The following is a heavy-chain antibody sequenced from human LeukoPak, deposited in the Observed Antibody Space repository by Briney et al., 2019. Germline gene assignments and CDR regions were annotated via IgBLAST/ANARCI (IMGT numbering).Heavy chain of an antibody. Sequence: GRSLRLSCAASGFTFSSYSMNWVRQAPGKGLEWVSSISSSSSYIYYADSVKGRFTISRDNAKNSLYLQMNSLRAEDTAVYYCARAPLSVGAAGTSDYWGQGTLVTVSS. D-gene: IGHD6-13*01. CDR1: GFTFSSYS. V-gene: IGHV3-21*01. J-gene: IGHJ4*02. CDR3: ARAPLSVGAAGTSDY. CDR2: ISSSSSYI.